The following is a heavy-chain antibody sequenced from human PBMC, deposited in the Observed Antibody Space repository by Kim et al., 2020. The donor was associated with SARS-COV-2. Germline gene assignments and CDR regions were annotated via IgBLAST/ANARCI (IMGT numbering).Heavy chain of an antibody. V-gene: IGHV4-39*01. Sequence: SETLSLTCTVPGGSISSSSYYWGWIRQPPGKGLEWVGSVYESGTTYYNPSLKSRVTISVDTSKEQFSLRPNSVTAADTAVYYCARFVRYFYDSTGYNGNYFDYGGQGTLVTVST. J-gene: IGHJ4*02. D-gene: IGHD3-22*01. CDR2: VYESGTT. CDR1: GGSISSSSYY. CDR3: ARFVRYFYDSTGYNGNYFDY.